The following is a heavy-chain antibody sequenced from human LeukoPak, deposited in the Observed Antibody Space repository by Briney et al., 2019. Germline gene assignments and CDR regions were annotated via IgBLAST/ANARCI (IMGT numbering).Heavy chain of an antibody. D-gene: IGHD3-3*01. J-gene: IGHJ5*02. Sequence: PSGTLSLTCTVSGGSISSGGYYWSWIRQHPGKGLEWIGYIYYSGSTYYNPSLKSRVTISVDTSKNQFSLKLSSVTAADTAVYYCARGHYDFWSGYFSWFDPWGQGTLVTVSS. CDR3: ARGHYDFWSGYFSWFDP. V-gene: IGHV4-31*03. CDR1: GGSISSGGYY. CDR2: IYYSGST.